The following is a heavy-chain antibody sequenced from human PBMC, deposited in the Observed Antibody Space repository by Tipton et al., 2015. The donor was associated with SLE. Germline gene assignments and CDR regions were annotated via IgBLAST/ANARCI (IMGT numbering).Heavy chain of an antibody. J-gene: IGHJ4*02. CDR3: AREGITIFGVFQR. Sequence: TLSLTCTVSGGSISSYYWSWIRQPPGKGLEWIGYIYTSGTTSYNPSLKSRVTISLDKSKNQFSLKLTSVTAADTAVYFCAREGITIFGVFQRWGQGTQVSVSS. V-gene: IGHV4-4*08. D-gene: IGHD3-3*01. CDR2: IYTSGTT. CDR1: GGSISSYY.